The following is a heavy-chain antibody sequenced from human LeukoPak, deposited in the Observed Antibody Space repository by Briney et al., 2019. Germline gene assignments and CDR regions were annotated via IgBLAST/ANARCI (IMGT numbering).Heavy chain of an antibody. Sequence: PSETLSLTCGVSGGSISGTNWWSWVRQPPGQGLEWIGEISLAGQTNYNPSLNGRVTMSLDKSSNQLSLHLIYVTAADTATYFCSRESGPFCPFGYWGQGTLVIVSS. CDR2: ISLAGQT. CDR3: SRESGPFCPFGY. D-gene: IGHD1-26*01. V-gene: IGHV4/OR15-8*02. J-gene: IGHJ4*02. CDR1: GGSISGTNW.